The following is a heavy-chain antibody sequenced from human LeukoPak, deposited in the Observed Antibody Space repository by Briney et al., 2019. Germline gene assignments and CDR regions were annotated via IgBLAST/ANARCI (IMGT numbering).Heavy chain of an antibody. V-gene: IGHV1-69*01. Sequence: TNYAQKFQGRVTITADESTSTAYMELSSLRFEDTAVYYCARAIDDGYGTCFDYWGQGTLVTVSS. CDR3: ARAIDDGYGTCFDY. CDR2: T. D-gene: IGHD1/OR15-1a*01. J-gene: IGHJ4*02.